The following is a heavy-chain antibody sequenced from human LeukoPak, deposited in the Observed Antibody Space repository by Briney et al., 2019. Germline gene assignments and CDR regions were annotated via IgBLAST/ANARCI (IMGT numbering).Heavy chain of an antibody. D-gene: IGHD5-18*01. J-gene: IGHJ4*02. V-gene: IGHV5-51*01. CDR3: ARRKVDIAMPDYFDY. Sequence: GESMKIPCKGFGYSFTSHWFGRGRQMPGTRGEGMGMIYPGDSGIRYSPSFQGQVTISADKSISTAYLQWSSLKASDTALYYCARRKVDIAMPDYFDYWGQGTLVTVSS. CDR1: GYSFTSHW. CDR2: IYPGDSGI.